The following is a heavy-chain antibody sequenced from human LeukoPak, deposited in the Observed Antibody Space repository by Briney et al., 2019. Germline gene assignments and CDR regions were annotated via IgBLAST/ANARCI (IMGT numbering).Heavy chain of an antibody. CDR3: ARDSLTMIVGRQKRGLDY. Sequence: GGSLRLSCVVSGFTLSSYAMSWVRQAPGKGLEWVAATSSSDSGKYHADSVRGRFTISRDNSKNTVYLQMNSLRAEDTAVYYCARDSLTMIVGRQKRGLDYWGQGTLVTVSS. D-gene: IGHD3-22*01. CDR2: TSSSDSGK. V-gene: IGHV3-23*01. CDR1: GFTLSSYA. J-gene: IGHJ4*02.